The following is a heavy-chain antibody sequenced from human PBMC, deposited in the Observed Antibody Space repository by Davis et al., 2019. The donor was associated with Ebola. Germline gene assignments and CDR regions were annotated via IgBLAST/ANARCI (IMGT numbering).Heavy chain of an antibody. CDR3: AKEGPMDWFDP. D-gene: IGHD3-10*01. Sequence: GGSLRLSCAASGFTFSSYSMNWVRQAPGKGLEWVSSISGSSTYIFYADSVKGRFTISRDNAKNSLYLQMNSLRDEDTAVYYCAKEGPMDWFDPWAREPWSPSPQ. CDR1: GFTFSSYS. V-gene: IGHV3-21*01. CDR2: ISGSSTYI. J-gene: IGHJ5*02.